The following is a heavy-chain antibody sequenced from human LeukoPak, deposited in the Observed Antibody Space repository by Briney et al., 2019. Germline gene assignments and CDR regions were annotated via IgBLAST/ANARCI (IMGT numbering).Heavy chain of an antibody. CDR2: IFYNGTT. Sequence: SETLSLTCSVSGGSIISYGYYWTWIRQYPGKDLEWIGNIFYNGTTYYNPSFKGRVTVSGDTSKNQFSLNLNSLTAADTAVYYCARDRMDTALAFFFDYWGQGTLVTVSS. CDR3: ARDRMDTALAFFFDY. CDR1: GGSIISYGYY. V-gene: IGHV4-31*03. D-gene: IGHD5-18*01. J-gene: IGHJ4*02.